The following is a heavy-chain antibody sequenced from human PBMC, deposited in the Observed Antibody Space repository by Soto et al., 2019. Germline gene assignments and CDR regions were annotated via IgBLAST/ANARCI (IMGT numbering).Heavy chain of an antibody. CDR1: GFTFSSYG. D-gene: IGHD2-2*01. Sequence: QVQLVESGGGVVQPGRSLRLSCAASGFTFSSYGMHWVRQAPGKGLEWVAVIWYDGSNKYYADSVKGRFTISRDNSKNTLYLQMNSLRAEDTAVYYCARDDHNYWYQLLPYYFDYWGQGTLVTVSS. J-gene: IGHJ4*02. CDR3: ARDDHNYWYQLLPYYFDY. CDR2: IWYDGSNK. V-gene: IGHV3-33*01.